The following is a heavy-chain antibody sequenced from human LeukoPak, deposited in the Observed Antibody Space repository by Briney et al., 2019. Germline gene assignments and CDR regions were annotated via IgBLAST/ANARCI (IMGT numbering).Heavy chain of an antibody. Sequence: ASVKVSCKASGYTFTSYSISWVRQAPGQGLEWMGWISAYNGNTNYAQKLQGRVTMTTDTSTSTAYMELRSLRSDDTAVYYCARGLRYSSLYYFDYWGQGTLVTVSS. CDR2: ISAYNGNT. D-gene: IGHD6-13*01. CDR1: GYTFTSYS. V-gene: IGHV1-18*01. J-gene: IGHJ4*02. CDR3: ARGLRYSSLYYFDY.